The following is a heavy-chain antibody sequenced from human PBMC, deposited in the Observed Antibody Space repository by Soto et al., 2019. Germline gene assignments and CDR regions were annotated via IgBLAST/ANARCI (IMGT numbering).Heavy chain of an antibody. Sequence: QVRLQQWGAGLVRPSETLSLTCAVYGGSFNNYCWSWIRQPPGKGLEWIGEVCPGGRTNYSPTLRREARIAAEGPKDQFSLRLTSVTVADTAVYYCARGDYGQYDAYNWFDPWGQGNLVIVAS. V-gene: IGHV4-34*02. J-gene: IGHJ5*02. CDR2: VCPGGRT. CDR1: GGSFNNYC. CDR3: ARGDYGQYDAYNWFDP. D-gene: IGHD3-10*01.